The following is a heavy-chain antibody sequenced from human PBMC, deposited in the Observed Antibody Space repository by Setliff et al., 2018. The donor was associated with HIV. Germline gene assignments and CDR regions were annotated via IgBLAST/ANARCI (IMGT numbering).Heavy chain of an antibody. J-gene: IGHJ4*02. Sequence: LSLTCTVSGGSISNQYWSWIRQPQGKGLEWIGYIYYSGTTHYNPSLKSRVAMSVDTSKNQFSLDLTSVTPADTAVYYCARLRVSSSSQTFDHWGQGILVTAPQ. CDR3: ARLRVSSSSQTFDH. D-gene: IGHD6-6*01. V-gene: IGHV4-59*11. CDR1: GGSISNQY. CDR2: IYYSGTT.